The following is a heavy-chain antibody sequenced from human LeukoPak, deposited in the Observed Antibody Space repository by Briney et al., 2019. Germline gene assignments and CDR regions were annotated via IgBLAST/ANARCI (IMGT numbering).Heavy chain of an antibody. CDR3: ARELGYCSSTSCYGFDP. CDR1: GGSISSGGYY. J-gene: IGHJ5*02. D-gene: IGHD2-2*01. Sequence: SETLSLTCTVSGGSISSGGYYWSWIRQHPGKGLEWIGYIYYSGSTYYNPSLKSRVTISVDTSKNQFSLKLSSVTAADTAVYYCARELGYCSSTSCYGFDPWGQGTLVTVSS. V-gene: IGHV4-31*03. CDR2: IYYSGST.